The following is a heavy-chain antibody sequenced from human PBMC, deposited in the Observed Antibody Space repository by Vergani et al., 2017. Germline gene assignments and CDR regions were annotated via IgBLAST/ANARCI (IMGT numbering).Heavy chain of an antibody. Sequence: EVQLVESGGGSVQSGGSLRLSCVASGFSFNTYWMHWVRQVPGKGLMWVARIDEYGNRATYGDFETGRFTISRDNAKNTVFLQMNNLRAVDAGVYYCVRTEYCTGIACNTRFDSWGQGALVTVSS. CDR3: VRTEYCTGIACNTRFDS. CDR2: IDEYGNRA. V-gene: IGHV3-74*03. CDR1: GFSFNTYW. D-gene: IGHD2-8*02. J-gene: IGHJ5*01.